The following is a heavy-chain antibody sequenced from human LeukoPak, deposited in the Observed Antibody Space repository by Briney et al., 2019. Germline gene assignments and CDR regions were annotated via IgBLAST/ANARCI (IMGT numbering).Heavy chain of an antibody. CDR3: ARDIVVVPAAMDSYYYYYYGMDV. V-gene: IGHV1-18*01. CDR2: ISAYNGNT. J-gene: IGHJ6*02. CDR1: GYTFTSYG. Sequence: ASVTVSCKASGYTFTSYGISWVRQAPGQGLEWMGWISAYNGNTNYAQKLQGRVTMTTDTSTSTAYMELRSLRSDDTAVYYCARDIVVVPAAMDSYYYYYYGMDVWGQGTTVTVSS. D-gene: IGHD2-2*01.